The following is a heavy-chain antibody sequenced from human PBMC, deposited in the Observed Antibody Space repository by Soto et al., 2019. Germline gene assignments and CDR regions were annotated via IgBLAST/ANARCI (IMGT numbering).Heavy chain of an antibody. V-gene: IGHV3-48*02. CDR3: VRDRAWAFDI. J-gene: IGHJ3*02. Sequence: EVQLLESGGGLVQPGGSLRLSCAASGFTFSDSSMNWVREAPDKGLEWVSYIGGGGNIYYTDSVKGRFTISRDNVKNSLYLQMNSLRDEDTAVYYCVRDRAWAFDIWGQGTMVTVSS. CDR2: IGGGGNI. CDR1: GFTFSDSS.